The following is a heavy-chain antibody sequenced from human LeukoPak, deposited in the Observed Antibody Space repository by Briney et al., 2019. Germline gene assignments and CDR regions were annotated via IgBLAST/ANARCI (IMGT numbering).Heavy chain of an antibody. CDR2: INHSGST. CDR3: ARGRVRGYYMDV. Sequence: SETLSLTCAVSGASISGSGYYWRWIRQPPGKGLEWIGEINHSGSTNYNPSLKSRVTISVDTSKNQFSLKLSSVTAADTAVYYCARGRVRGYYMDVWGKGTTVTVSS. J-gene: IGHJ6*03. CDR1: GASISGSGYY. V-gene: IGHV4-34*01. D-gene: IGHD3-10*01.